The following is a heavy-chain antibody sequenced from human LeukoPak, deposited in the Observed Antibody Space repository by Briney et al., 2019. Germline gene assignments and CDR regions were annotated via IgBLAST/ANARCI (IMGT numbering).Heavy chain of an antibody. Sequence: GGSLRLSCAASGFTFSSYSMNWVRQAPGKGLEWVSSISSSSSYIYYADSVKGRFTISRDNAKNSLYLQMNSLRAEDTAVYYCARKGSSLGQDLDYWGQGTLVTVSS. V-gene: IGHV3-21*01. CDR3: ARKGSSLGQDLDY. CDR2: ISSSSSYI. CDR1: GFTFSSYS. J-gene: IGHJ4*02. D-gene: IGHD6-13*01.